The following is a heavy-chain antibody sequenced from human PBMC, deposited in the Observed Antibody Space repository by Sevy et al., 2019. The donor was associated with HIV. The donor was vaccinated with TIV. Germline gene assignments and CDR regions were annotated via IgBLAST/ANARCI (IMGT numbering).Heavy chain of an antibody. J-gene: IGHJ6*02. D-gene: IGHD6-13*01. Sequence: GGSLRLSCAASGFTVSSNYMSWVRQAPGKGLEWVSVIYSGGSTYYADSVKGRFTISRDNSKNTRYLQMNSLRAEDTAVYYCARDTRAAAGYYYYYGMDVWGQGTTVTVSS. CDR1: GFTVSSNY. V-gene: IGHV3-53*01. CDR3: ARDTRAAAGYYYYYGMDV. CDR2: IYSGGST.